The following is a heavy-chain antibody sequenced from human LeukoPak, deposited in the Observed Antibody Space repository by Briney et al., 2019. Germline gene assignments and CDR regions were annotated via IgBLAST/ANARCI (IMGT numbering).Heavy chain of an antibody. CDR1: GYTFTSYG. V-gene: IGHV1-18*01. D-gene: IGHD6-6*01. CDR3: ARDHEDSSSSNAFDI. Sequence: ASVKVSCKASGYTFTSYGISWVRQAPGQGLEWMGWISAYNGNTNYAQKLQGRVIMTTDTSTSTAYMELRSLRSDDTAVYYCARDHEDSSSSNAFDIWGQGTMVTVSS. J-gene: IGHJ3*02. CDR2: ISAYNGNT.